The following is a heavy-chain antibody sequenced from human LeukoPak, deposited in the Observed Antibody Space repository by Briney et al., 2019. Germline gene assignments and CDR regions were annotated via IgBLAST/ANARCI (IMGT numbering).Heavy chain of an antibody. J-gene: IGHJ4*02. D-gene: IGHD3-10*01. V-gene: IGHV3-7*01. CDR1: GFTFSGYW. CDR3: AKQMVRGVTYFDY. Sequence: GGSLRLSCAASGFTFSGYWMSWVRQAPGKGLEWVANIKQDGSEKYYVDSVKGRFTNSRDNAKNSLYLQMNSLRAEDTAVFYCAKQMVRGVTYFDYWGQGTLVTVSS. CDR2: IKQDGSEK.